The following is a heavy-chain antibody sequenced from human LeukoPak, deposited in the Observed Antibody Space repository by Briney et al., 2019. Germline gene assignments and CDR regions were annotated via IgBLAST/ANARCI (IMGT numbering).Heavy chain of an antibody. CDR3: ARDLRRSGSGSYYSWNGMDV. V-gene: IGHV3-74*01. J-gene: IGHJ6*02. D-gene: IGHD3-10*01. CDR2: IASDGSST. Sequence: GGSLRLSCAASGFTFSSYWMNWVRQAPGKGLVWVSRIASDGSSTTYADSVKGRFTISRDNAKNSLYLQMNSLRAEDTAVYYCARDLRRSGSGSYYSWNGMDVWGQGTTVTVSS. CDR1: GFTFSSYW.